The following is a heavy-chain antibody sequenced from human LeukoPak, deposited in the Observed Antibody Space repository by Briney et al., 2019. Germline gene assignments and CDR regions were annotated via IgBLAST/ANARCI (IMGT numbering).Heavy chain of an antibody. V-gene: IGHV1-24*01. CDR2: FDPEDGET. J-gene: IGHJ4*02. CDR3: ATDPLTTAPVTRDY. D-gene: IGHD4-11*01. Sequence: ASVKVSCKVSGYTLTELSMHWVRQAPGKGLEWMGGFDPEDGETIYAQKFQGRVNMTEDTSTDTAYMELSSLRSEDTAVYYCATDPLTTAPVTRDYWGQGTLVTVSS. CDR1: GYTLTELS.